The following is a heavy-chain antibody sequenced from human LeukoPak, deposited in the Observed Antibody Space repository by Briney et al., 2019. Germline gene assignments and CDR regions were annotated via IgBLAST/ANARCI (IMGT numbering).Heavy chain of an antibody. D-gene: IGHD3-16*02. CDR3: ARAVDYVWGSYRPYYFDY. CDR1: GFTVSSNY. J-gene: IGHJ4*02. V-gene: IGHV3-53*01. Sequence: GGSLRLSCAASGFTVSSNYMSWVRQAPGKRLEWVSVIYSGGSTYYADSVKGRFTISRDNSKNTLYLQMNSLRAEDTAVYYCARAVDYVWGSYRPYYFDYWGQGTLVTVSS. CDR2: IYSGGST.